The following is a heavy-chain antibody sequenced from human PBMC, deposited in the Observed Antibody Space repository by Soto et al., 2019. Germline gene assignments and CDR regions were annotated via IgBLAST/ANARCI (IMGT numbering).Heavy chain of an antibody. V-gene: IGHV1-8*01. J-gene: IGHJ5*02. CDR3: ARVRSGITIFGVVSRVNWFDP. CDR1: GYTFTSYD. D-gene: IGHD3-3*01. Sequence: GASVKVSCKASGYTFTSYDINWVRQATGQGLEWMGWMNPNSGNTGYAQKFQGRVTMTRNTSISTAYMELSSLRSEDTAVYYCARVRSGITIFGVVSRVNWFDPWGQGTLVTVSS. CDR2: MNPNSGNT.